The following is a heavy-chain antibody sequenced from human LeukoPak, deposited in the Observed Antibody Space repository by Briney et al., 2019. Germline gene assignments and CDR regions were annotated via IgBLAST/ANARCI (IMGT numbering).Heavy chain of an antibody. CDR1: GFIFSRYW. J-gene: IGHJ3*02. Sequence: PGGSLRLSCSASGFIFSRYWMSWVRQAPGKGLEWVANIKQDGSEIYSVDSVKGRFTISRDNAKNSLYLQINSLRVEDTAVYYCARLDDAFDIWGHGTMVTVSS. V-gene: IGHV3-7*01. CDR2: IKQDGSEI. CDR3: ARLDDAFDI. D-gene: IGHD6-6*01.